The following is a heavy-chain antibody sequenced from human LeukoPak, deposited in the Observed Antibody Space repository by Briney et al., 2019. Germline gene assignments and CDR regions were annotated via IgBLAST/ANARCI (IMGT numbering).Heavy chain of an antibody. CDR1: GFTVSSNY. CDR2: IYSGGST. D-gene: IGHD3-10*01. Sequence: GGSLRLSCAASGFTVSSNYMSWVRQAPGKGLEWVSVIYSGGSTYYADSVKGRFTISRDNSKNSLYLQMNSLRAEDTAVYYCARDRLYNPMVRGVINAFDIWGQGTMVTVSS. J-gene: IGHJ3*02. CDR3: ARDRLYNPMVRGVINAFDI. V-gene: IGHV3-53*01.